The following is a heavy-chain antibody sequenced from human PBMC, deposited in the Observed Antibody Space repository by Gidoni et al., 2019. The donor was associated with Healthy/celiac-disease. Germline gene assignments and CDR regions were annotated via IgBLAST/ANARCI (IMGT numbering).Heavy chain of an antibody. V-gene: IGHV3-30*18. J-gene: IGHJ3*02. CDR2: ISYDGSNK. CDR1: GFTFSSYG. Sequence: QVQLVESGGGVVQPGRSLRRSCAASGFTFSSYGMQWVRQAPGQGLEVVAVISYDGSNKYYADSVKGRFTISRDNSKNTLYLQMNSLRAEDTAVYYCAKDPTYYYDSSGYKDDAFDIWGQGTMVTVSS. D-gene: IGHD3-22*01. CDR3: AKDPTYYYDSSGYKDDAFDI.